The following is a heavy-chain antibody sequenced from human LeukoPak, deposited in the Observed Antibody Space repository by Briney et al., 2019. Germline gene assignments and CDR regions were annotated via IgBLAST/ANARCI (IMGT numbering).Heavy chain of an antibody. CDR1: GGTFSSYD. J-gene: IGHJ4*02. CDR3: ANGKYYYGSGSYYEYYFDY. V-gene: IGHV1-69*04. D-gene: IGHD3-10*01. CDR2: IIPILGIA. Sequence: ASVKVSCKASGGTFSSYDISWVRQAPGQGLEWMGRIIPILGIANYAQKFQGRVTITADKSTSTAYMELSSLRSEDTAVYYCANGKYYYGSGSYYEYYFDYWGQGTLVTVSS.